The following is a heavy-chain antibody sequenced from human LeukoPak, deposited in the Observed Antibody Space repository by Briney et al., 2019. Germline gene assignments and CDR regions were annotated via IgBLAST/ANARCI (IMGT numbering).Heavy chain of an antibody. D-gene: IGHD3-22*01. J-gene: IGHJ3*02. V-gene: IGHV3-30-3*01. Sequence: GRSLRLSCAASGFTFSSYAMHWVRQAPGKGLEWVAGISYDGSNKYYPDSVKGRFTISRDNAKNSLYLQMNSLRAEDTAVYYCARDRRSTYYYDSSGPDDAFDIWGQGTMVTVSS. CDR3: ARDRRSTYYYDSSGPDDAFDI. CDR2: ISYDGSNK. CDR1: GFTFSSYA.